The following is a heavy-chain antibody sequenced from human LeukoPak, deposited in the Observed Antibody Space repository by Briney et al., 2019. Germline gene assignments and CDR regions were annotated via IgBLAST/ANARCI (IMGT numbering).Heavy chain of an antibody. V-gene: IGHV4-34*01. CDR3: ARGRARRGGVKDRNYFDY. D-gene: IGHD2-15*01. CDR2: INHSGSN. Sequence: PSETLSLTCAVYGGPFSGYYGSWIRQPPGKGLECIWQINHSGSNKYIPYLKSLVNISVDTSKNQFSLKLSSVTAADTAVYYCARGRARRGGVKDRNYFDYWGQGTLVTVSS. J-gene: IGHJ4*02. CDR1: GGPFSGYY.